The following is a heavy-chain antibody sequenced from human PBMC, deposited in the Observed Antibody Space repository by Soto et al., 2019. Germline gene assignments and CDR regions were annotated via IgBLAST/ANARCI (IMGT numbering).Heavy chain of an antibody. D-gene: IGHD1-1*01. J-gene: IGHJ4*02. Sequence: QVQLQESGPGLVKPSGTLSLTCAVSGGSISSSNWWSWVRQPPGKGLEWIGEIYHSGTANYNPYLKRRVTISIDKSNNQMSLDLSSVTAADSAVYFCARHIGVTGTRGFDYWGQGTLVTVSS. CDR1: GGSISSSNW. CDR3: ARHIGVTGTRGFDY. CDR2: IYHSGTA. V-gene: IGHV4-4*02.